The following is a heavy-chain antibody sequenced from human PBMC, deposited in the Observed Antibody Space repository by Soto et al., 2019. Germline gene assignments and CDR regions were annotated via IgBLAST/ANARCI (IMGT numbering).Heavy chain of an antibody. Sequence: QVQLVQSGAEVKKPGASVKVSCKVSGYTLTELSMHWVRQAPGKGLEWMGGFDPEDGETIYAQKFQGRGTMTEDTSTDTAYMELSSLRSEDTAVYYCATDGVNCSGGSCYLHAFDIWGQGTMVTVSS. D-gene: IGHD2-15*01. CDR3: ATDGVNCSGGSCYLHAFDI. V-gene: IGHV1-24*01. CDR1: GYTLTELS. CDR2: FDPEDGET. J-gene: IGHJ3*02.